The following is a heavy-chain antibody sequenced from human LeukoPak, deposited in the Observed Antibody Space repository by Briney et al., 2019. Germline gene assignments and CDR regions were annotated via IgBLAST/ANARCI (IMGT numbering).Heavy chain of an antibody. CDR2: INAGNGNT. D-gene: IGHD6-19*01. J-gene: IGHJ5*02. CDR1: GYTFTSYA. V-gene: IGHV1-3*01. CDR3: ARDTQGSGWAWFDP. Sequence: ASVKVSCKASGYTFTSYAMYWVRQAPGQRLEWMGWINAGNGNTKYSQKFQGRVTITRDTSASTAYMELSSLRSEDTAVYYCARDTQGSGWAWFDPWGQGTLVTVSS.